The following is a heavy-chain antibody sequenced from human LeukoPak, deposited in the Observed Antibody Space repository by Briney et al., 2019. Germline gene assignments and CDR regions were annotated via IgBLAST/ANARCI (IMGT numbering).Heavy chain of an antibody. Sequence: GGSLRLSRAASGFTFSSYAMHWVRQAPGKGLEWVAVISYDGSNNYYADSVKGRFSISRDNSKNTLYLEMNSLRAEDTAVYYCATGRYSSSSGYDYWGQGTLVTVSS. CDR1: GFTFSSYA. CDR2: ISYDGSNN. V-gene: IGHV3-30-3*01. J-gene: IGHJ4*02. D-gene: IGHD6-6*01. CDR3: ATGRYSSSSGYDY.